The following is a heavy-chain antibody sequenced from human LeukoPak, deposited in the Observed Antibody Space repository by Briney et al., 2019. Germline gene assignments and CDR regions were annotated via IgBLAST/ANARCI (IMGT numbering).Heavy chain of an antibody. J-gene: IGHJ4*02. V-gene: IGHV3-23*01. D-gene: IGHD3-10*01. CDR3: AKGIVAMVRGVPYFDY. CDR2: ISGSGGST. Sequence: GGSLRLSCAASGFTFSSYSMNWVRQAPGKGLEWDSAISGSGGSTYYADSVKGRFTISRDNSKNTLYLQMNSLRAEDTAVYYCAKGIVAMVRGVPYFDYWGQGTLVTVSS. CDR1: GFTFSSYS.